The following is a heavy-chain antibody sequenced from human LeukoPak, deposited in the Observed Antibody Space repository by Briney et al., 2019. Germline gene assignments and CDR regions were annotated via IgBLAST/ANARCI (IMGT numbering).Heavy chain of an antibody. J-gene: IGHJ6*03. CDR1: GGSISSYY. Sequence: SETLSLTCTVSGGSISSYYWSWIRRPPGKGLEWIGYIYTSGSTNYNPSLKSRVTISVDTSKNQFSPKLSSVTAADTAVYYCARWTHSSSSHYYYYYYYMDVWGKGTTVTVSS. V-gene: IGHV4-4*09. CDR2: IYTSGST. CDR3: ARWTHSSSSHYYYYYYYMDV. D-gene: IGHD6-6*01.